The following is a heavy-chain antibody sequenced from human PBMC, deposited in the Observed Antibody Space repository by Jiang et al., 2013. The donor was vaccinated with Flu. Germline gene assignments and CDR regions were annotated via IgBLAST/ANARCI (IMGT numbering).Heavy chain of an antibody. J-gene: IGHJ4*02. Sequence: GPGLVKPSETLSLTCTVSGGSISSYYWSWIRQPPGRDWSGLGSIYYSGSTNYNPSLKSRVTISVDTSKNQFSLKLSSVTAADTAVYYCARRDWSGWYFDYWGQGTLVTVSS. CDR1: GGSISSYY. CDR2: IYYSGST. V-gene: IGHV4-59*08. D-gene: IGHD6-19*01. CDR3: ARRDWSGWYFDY.